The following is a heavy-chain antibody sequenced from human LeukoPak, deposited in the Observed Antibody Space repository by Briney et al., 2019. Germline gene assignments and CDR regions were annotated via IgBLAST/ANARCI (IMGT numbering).Heavy chain of an antibody. CDR1: GYNFTSYW. D-gene: IGHD3-16*01. J-gene: IGHJ4*02. CDR2: IYPGDSDT. CDR3: ARQVGNAYYAAYFDY. Sequence: GESLKISCKGSGYNFTSYWFGWVRQMPGKGLEWMGIIYPGDSDTRYSPSFQGQVTISADKSISTAYLQWSSLKASDTAMYYCARQVGNAYYAAYFDYWGRGTLVTVSS. V-gene: IGHV5-51*01.